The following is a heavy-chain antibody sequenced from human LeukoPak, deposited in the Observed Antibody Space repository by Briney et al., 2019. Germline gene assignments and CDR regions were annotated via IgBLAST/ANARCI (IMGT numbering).Heavy chain of an antibody. V-gene: IGHV7-4-1*02. CDR2: MNTKTGNP. CDR1: GFTLTTYA. Sequence: GASVKVSCKASGFTLTTYAMHWVRQAPGQGLEWMGWMNTKTGNPTYAQGFTGRFVFSLDTSVNTVYLQINSLTAQDTAIYYCARDTDWFDSWGQGTLVTVSS. CDR3: ARDTDWFDS. J-gene: IGHJ5*01.